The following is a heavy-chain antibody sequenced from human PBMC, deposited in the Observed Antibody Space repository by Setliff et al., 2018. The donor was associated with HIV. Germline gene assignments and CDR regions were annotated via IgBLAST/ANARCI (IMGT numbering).Heavy chain of an antibody. CDR2: IYYSGST. CDR3: ARVGAFGVGGWFDP. CDR1: GDSISSSTYY. J-gene: IGHJ5*02. Sequence: PWETLSLTCTVSGDSISSSTYYWGWIRQPPGKGLEWIGSIYYSGSTYYNPSLKSRVTISVDTSKNQFSLKLSSVTAADTAMYYCARVGAFGVGGWFDPWGQGSLVTVSS. D-gene: IGHD3-3*01. V-gene: IGHV4-39*07.